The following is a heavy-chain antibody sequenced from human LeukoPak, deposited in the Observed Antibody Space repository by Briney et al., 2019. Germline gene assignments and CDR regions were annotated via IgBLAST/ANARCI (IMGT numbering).Heavy chain of an antibody. CDR3: ARQSREGYNIFDY. V-gene: IGHV4-59*08. J-gene: IGHJ4*02. CDR2: IYYSGNT. Sequence: SETLSLTCTVSGGSISSYYWSWIRQPPGKGLEWIGNIYYSGNTNYNPSLKSRVSISMDTSKKQVSLKQTSVTAVDTAVYYCARQSREGYNIFDYWGQGTLVTVSS. CDR1: GGSISSYY. D-gene: IGHD5-24*01.